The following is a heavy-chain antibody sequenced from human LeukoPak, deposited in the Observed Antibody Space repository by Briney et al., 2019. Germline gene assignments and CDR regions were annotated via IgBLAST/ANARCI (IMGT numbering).Heavy chain of an antibody. CDR1: GGSISSSSYY. Sequence: SETLSLTCTVSGGSISSSSYYWGWIRQPPGKGLEWIGSIYYSGSTYYNPSLKSRVTISVDTSKKQFSLKLSSVTAADTAVYYCARDSSIAAAGTAWFDPWGQGTLVTVSS. CDR3: ARDSSIAAAGTAWFDP. J-gene: IGHJ5*02. V-gene: IGHV4-39*02. D-gene: IGHD6-13*01. CDR2: IYYSGST.